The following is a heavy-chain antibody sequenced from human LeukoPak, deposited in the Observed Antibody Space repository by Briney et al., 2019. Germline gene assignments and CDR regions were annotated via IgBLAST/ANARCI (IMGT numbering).Heavy chain of an antibody. CDR1: GFTFSSYW. Sequence: GGSLRLSCAASGFTFSSYWMSWVRQAPGKGLEWVANIKEDGSEKYYVDSVKGRFTISRDNAKNSLYLQMNSLRAEDTAVYYCGSSSGRSNWFDPWGQGTLVIVSS. J-gene: IGHJ5*02. D-gene: IGHD6-6*01. CDR2: IKEDGSEK. V-gene: IGHV3-7*01. CDR3: GSSSGRSNWFDP.